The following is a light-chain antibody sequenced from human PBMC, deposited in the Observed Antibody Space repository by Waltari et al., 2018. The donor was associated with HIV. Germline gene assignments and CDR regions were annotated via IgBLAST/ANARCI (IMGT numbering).Light chain of an antibody. CDR2: DVS. CDR3: SSYTTSSTYV. CDR1: SSAVGIYTY. Sequence: QSALTQPASVSGSPGQSITISCTGTSSAVGIYTYVSWYRQHSGKAPKLMIYDVSNRPSGVSNRFSGSKSGNTASLTISGLQAEDEADYYCSSYTTSSTYVFGTGTKVTVL. V-gene: IGLV2-14*03. J-gene: IGLJ1*01.